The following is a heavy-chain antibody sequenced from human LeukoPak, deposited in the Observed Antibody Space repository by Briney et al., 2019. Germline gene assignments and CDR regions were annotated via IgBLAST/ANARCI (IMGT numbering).Heavy chain of an antibody. CDR3: VKEPRGYSFSFDI. CDR1: GFTVSGNY. V-gene: IGHV3-53*01. Sequence: GGSLKLSCTASGFTVSGNYIRWVRQAPGQGLEWISVIYSGSSTYYADSVKGRFTISRDNPKNTLYLQMNSLRPEDTAVYYCVKEPRGYSFSFDIWGQGTMVTVSS. J-gene: IGHJ3*02. D-gene: IGHD5-18*01. CDR2: IYSGSST.